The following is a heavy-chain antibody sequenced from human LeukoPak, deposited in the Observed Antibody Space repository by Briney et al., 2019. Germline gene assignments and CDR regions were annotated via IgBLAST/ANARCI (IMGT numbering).Heavy chain of an antibody. Sequence: SETLSLTCTVSGGSINSHYRSWLRQPPGKGLEWIGYIYYSGRTSYNPSLKSRVTISLDTSKTQFSLRLSSVTAADTAVYYCARGLLGATTINWFDPWGQGTLVTVSS. V-gene: IGHV4-59*11. J-gene: IGHJ5*02. D-gene: IGHD1-26*01. CDR1: GGSINSHY. CDR2: IYYSGRT. CDR3: ARGLLGATTINWFDP.